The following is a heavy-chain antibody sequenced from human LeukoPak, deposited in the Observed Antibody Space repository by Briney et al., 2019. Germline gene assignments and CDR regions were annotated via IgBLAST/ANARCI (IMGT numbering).Heavy chain of an antibody. CDR1: GFTFSSYS. V-gene: IGHV3-21*01. Sequence: GGSLRLSCAASGFTFSSYSMNWVRQAPGKGLEWVSSISSSSSYIYYADSVKGRFTISRDNAKNSLYLQMNSLRAEDTAVYYCARGGQQLVLSNWFDPWGQGTLVTVSS. CDR2: ISSSSSYI. J-gene: IGHJ5*02. CDR3: ARGGQQLVLSNWFDP. D-gene: IGHD6-13*01.